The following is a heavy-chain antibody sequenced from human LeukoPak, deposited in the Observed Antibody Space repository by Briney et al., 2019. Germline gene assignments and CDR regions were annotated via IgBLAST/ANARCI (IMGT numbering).Heavy chain of an antibody. CDR3: VKGFHFDW. Sequence: GGSLRLSCVASGFGFSTHDMSWGRQTPGKGLEWVSSISGFDSGTYYTDSVRGRFTISRGTSKNTLYMQMNNLRAEDTAVYYCVKGFHFDWWGQGTLVTVSS. CDR2: ISGFDSGT. CDR1: GFGFSTHD. V-gene: IGHV3-23*01. J-gene: IGHJ4*02.